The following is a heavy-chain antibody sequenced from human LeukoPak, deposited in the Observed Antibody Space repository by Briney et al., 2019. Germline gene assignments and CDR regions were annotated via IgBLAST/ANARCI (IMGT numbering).Heavy chain of an antibody. CDR2: ISYDGSNK. Sequence: PGGSLRLSCAASGFTFSSYGMHWVRQAPGKGLEWVAVISYDGSNKYYADSVKGRFTISRDNSKNTLYLQMNSLRAEDTAVYYCAKQRGYSSSWYFADYWGQGTLATVSS. CDR3: AKQRGYSSSWYFADY. D-gene: IGHD6-13*01. V-gene: IGHV3-30*18. J-gene: IGHJ4*02. CDR1: GFTFSSYG.